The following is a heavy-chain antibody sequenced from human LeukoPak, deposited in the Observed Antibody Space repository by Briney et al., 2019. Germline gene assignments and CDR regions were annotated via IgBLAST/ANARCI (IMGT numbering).Heavy chain of an antibody. CDR1: GYSFSTHW. J-gene: IGHJ5*02. D-gene: IGHD2-2*01. V-gene: IGHV5-51*01. CDR2: IYPADSDT. Sequence: GESLQISFKGSGYSFSTHWIAWVRLTPGRGLEWMGIIYPADSDTRYSPSFQGQVTMSADKSTQTAYLHWSTLKASDTAIYHCARGMPLNSWFDAWGQGTQVTVSS. CDR3: ARGMPLNSWFDA.